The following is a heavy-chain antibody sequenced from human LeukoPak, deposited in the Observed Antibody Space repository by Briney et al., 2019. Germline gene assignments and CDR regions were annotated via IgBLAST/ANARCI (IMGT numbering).Heavy chain of an antibody. CDR1: GVSISSSSHY. D-gene: IGHD6-25*01. Sequence: SETLSLTCTVSGVSISSSSHYWGWIRQPPGKGLEWIGSIYYSGSTHYNPSLKSRVTISVDTSKNQFSLELSSVTASDTAVYYCARLSGYGSWGNFDYWGQGTLVTVSS. V-gene: IGHV4-39*01. CDR3: ARLSGYGSWGNFDY. CDR2: IYYSGST. J-gene: IGHJ4*02.